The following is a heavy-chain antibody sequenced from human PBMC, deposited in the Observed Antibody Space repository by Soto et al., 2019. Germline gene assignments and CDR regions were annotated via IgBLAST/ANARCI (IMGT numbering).Heavy chain of an antibody. Sequence: QVQLQQWGAGLLKPSETLSLTCAVYGGSFSGYYWSWIRQPPGKGLEWIGEINHSGSTNYNPSLKSRVTISVDTSKNQFSLKLSSVTAADTAVYYCARGQYSSSLGIFFDYWGQGTLVTVSS. D-gene: IGHD6-6*01. V-gene: IGHV4-34*01. CDR1: GGSFSGYY. J-gene: IGHJ4*02. CDR2: INHSGST. CDR3: ARGQYSSSLGIFFDY.